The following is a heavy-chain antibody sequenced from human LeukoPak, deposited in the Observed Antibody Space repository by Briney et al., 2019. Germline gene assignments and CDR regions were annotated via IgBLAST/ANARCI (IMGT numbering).Heavy chain of an antibody. CDR3: ASDIQLWSRGDY. Sequence: RAGGSLRLSCAASGFTFSDYYMSWIRQAPGKGLEWVSYISSSDSTIYYADSVKGRFTISRDNAKNSLYLQMNSLRAEDTAVYYCASDIQLWSRGDYWGQGTLVTVSS. CDR1: GFTFSDYY. D-gene: IGHD5-18*01. J-gene: IGHJ4*02. V-gene: IGHV3-11*01. CDR2: ISSSDSTI.